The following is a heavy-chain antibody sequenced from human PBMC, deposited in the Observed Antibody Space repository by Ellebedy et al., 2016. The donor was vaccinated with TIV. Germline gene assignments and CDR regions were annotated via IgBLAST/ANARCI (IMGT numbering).Heavy chain of an antibody. V-gene: IGHV3-30*03. CDR2: ISDDGSNK. Sequence: GESLKISCAASGFSLSSYGMHWVRQAPGKGLEWVAVISDDGSNKNYADYVKGRFSISRDTSKNTLYLQMNSLRAEDTAVYYCARDTCSSSCPGYYYYYGMDVWGQGTTVTVSS. J-gene: IGHJ6*02. D-gene: IGHD2-2*01. CDR1: GFSLSSYG. CDR3: ARDTCSSSCPGYYYYYGMDV.